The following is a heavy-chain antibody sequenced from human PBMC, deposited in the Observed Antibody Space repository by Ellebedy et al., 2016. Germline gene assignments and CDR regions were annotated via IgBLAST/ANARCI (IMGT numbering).Heavy chain of an antibody. Sequence: GSLRLSCTVSGGSINDFYWSWIRQPPGKGLERIAYIYSSGSTNYNPSLKSRVTISLDTSKSQFSLKLSSVTTADTAVYYCARLTGYNSGWFLDYWGQGTLVTVSS. D-gene: IGHD6-19*01. CDR3: ARLTGYNSGWFLDY. J-gene: IGHJ4*02. V-gene: IGHV4-59*01. CDR2: IYSSGST. CDR1: GGSINDFY.